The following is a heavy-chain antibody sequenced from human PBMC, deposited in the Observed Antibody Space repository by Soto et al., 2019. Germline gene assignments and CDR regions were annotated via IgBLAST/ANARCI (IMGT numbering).Heavy chain of an antibody. CDR1: GGSISSGGYY. CDR2: IYYSGST. V-gene: IGHV4-31*03. J-gene: IGHJ4*02. Sequence: SETLSLTCTVSGGSISSGGYYGSWIRQHPGKGLEWIGYIYYSGSTSYNPSLKSRVTLSIDTSKNQFSLKLSSVTAADTAVYYCARSNGYYYFDYWGQGTLVTVSS. CDR3: ARSNGYYYFDY. D-gene: IGHD3-22*01.